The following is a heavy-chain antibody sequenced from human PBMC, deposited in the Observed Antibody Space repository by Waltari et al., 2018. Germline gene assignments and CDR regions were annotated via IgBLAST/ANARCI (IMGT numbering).Heavy chain of an antibody. CDR3: AIQSLSSGNYE. CDR2: IRASADNT. J-gene: IGHJ4*02. Sequence: EVQLLESGGGLVQPGGSLGLSCAASGFPFSSYDMSWVRQAPGKGLEWVSNIRASADNTYYADSVKGRFTTSRDNSKNTLYLQMNSLRAEDTAVYFCAIQSLSSGNYEWGQGTLVTFSS. V-gene: IGHV3-23*01. D-gene: IGHD1-26*01. CDR1: GFPFSSYD.